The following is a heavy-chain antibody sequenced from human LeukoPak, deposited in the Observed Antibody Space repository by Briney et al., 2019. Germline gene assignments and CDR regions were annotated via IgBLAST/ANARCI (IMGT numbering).Heavy chain of an antibody. D-gene: IGHD2-8*02. Sequence: GGSLRLSCAASGFTITNYWMHWVRQAPGQGLVWVSRISSDGTTTNCADSVRGRFTISRDNAKNMLYLQMNSLRAEDTAIYYCVVIVLGWGQGTLVTVSS. CDR3: VVIVLG. CDR1: GFTITNYW. CDR2: ISSDGTTT. V-gene: IGHV3-74*01. J-gene: IGHJ4*02.